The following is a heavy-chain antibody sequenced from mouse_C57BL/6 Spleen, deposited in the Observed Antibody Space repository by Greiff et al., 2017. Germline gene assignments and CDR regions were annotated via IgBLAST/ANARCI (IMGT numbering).Heavy chain of an antibody. CDR1: GFNIKDYY. CDR2: IDPADGEP. D-gene: IGHD1-1*01. CDR3: AILDGSSYVDY. J-gene: IGHJ2*01. Sequence: VQLQQSGAELVKPGASVKLSCTASGFNIKDYYMHWVKQRTEQGLEWIGRIDPADGEPKYAPKFQGKATITADTSSNTAYLQLSSLTSEDTAVYYCAILDGSSYVDYWAQGTTLTVSS. V-gene: IGHV14-2*01.